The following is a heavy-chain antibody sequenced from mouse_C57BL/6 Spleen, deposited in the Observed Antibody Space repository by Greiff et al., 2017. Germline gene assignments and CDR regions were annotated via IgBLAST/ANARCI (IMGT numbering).Heavy chain of an antibody. D-gene: IGHD1-1*01. CDR3: ARDYGSSSYYAMDY. V-gene: IGHV1-52*01. J-gene: IGHJ4*01. Sequence: VQLQQPGAELVRPGSSVKLSCKASGYTFTSYWMHWVKQRPIQGLEWIGNIDPSDSETHYNQKFKDKATLTVDKSSSTAYMQLSSLTSEDSAVYYCARDYGSSSYYAMDYWGQGTSVTVSS. CDR2: IDPSDSET. CDR1: GYTFTSYW.